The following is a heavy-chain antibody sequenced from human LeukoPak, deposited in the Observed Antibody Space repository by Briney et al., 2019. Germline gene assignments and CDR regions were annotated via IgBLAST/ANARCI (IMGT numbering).Heavy chain of an antibody. D-gene: IGHD3-3*01. CDR3: ARGPRITIFGVVMANDAFDI. Sequence: ASVKVSCKASGYTFTDYFMNWVRQAPGQGLEWTGWINPKSGGTVYAQKFQGRVTMTRDTSSSTAYMELSRLRFDDTVVYYCARGPRITIFGVVMANDAFDIWGQGTMVTVSS. CDR2: INPKSGGT. CDR1: GYTFTDYF. J-gene: IGHJ3*02. V-gene: IGHV1-2*02.